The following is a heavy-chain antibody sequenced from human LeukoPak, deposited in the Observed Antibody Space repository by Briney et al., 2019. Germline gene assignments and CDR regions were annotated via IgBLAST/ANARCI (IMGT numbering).Heavy chain of an antibody. CDR2: ISPSGGIT. Sequence: GGSLRLSCGASGFTFSSHGMNWVRQAPGKGLEWVSGISPSGGITYYTDSVKGRFTISRDNPKNTLYLQMNSLRAEDTAVYYCARDRGSGVYDYWGQGTLVTVSS. J-gene: IGHJ4*02. V-gene: IGHV3-23*01. D-gene: IGHD2-15*01. CDR3: ARDRGSGVYDY. CDR1: GFTFSSHG.